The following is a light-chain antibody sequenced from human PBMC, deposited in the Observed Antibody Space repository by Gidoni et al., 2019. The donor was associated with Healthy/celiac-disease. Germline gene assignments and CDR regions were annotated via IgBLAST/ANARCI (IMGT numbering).Light chain of an antibody. Sequence: EIVLTQSPVPLSLSPGERATLSCRASQSVSSSLAWYQQKPGQAPRLLIYDASNRATGIPARFSGSGSGTDFTLTISSLEPEDFAVYYCQQRGSWPPYTFGQXTKLEIK. J-gene: IGKJ2*01. CDR3: QQRGSWPPYT. CDR1: QSVSSS. V-gene: IGKV3-11*01. CDR2: DAS.